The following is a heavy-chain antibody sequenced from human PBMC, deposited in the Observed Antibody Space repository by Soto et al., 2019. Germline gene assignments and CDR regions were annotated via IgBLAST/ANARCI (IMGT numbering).Heavy chain of an antibody. CDR1: GGSISNHY. Sequence: QVQLQESGPGLVKPSETLSLTCSVSGGSISNHYWSWIRQPPGKGLEWIGYIYYNGNTNYNPSLTSRVTMSVDTSRNQIALKVTTVTAADTAVYYCTRANWYSEYWGQGTLVTVSS. CDR2: IYYNGNT. J-gene: IGHJ4*02. V-gene: IGHV4-59*11. CDR3: TRANWYSEY. D-gene: IGHD7-27*01.